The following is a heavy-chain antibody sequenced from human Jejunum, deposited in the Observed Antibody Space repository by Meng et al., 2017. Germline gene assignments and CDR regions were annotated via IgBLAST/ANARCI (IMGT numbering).Heavy chain of an antibody. D-gene: IGHD2-2*03. CDR1: GYTFTVKY. J-gene: IGHJ3*02. CDR2: INPNSGGT. V-gene: IGHV1-2*02. CDR3: ARDGLGGDGFDI. Sequence: QVQLVQSGAEVKKPGASVKVSCKASGYTFTVKYMHWVRQAPGQGLEWMGWINPNSGGTNYPQKFQGRVTMTSDTPISTAYMELSRLRSDDTAVYYCARDGLGGDGFDIWGQGTMVTVSS.